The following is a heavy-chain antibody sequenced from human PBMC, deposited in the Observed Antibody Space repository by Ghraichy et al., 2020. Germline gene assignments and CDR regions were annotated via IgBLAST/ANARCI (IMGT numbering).Heavy chain of an antibody. CDR1: GASISSSSYY. Sequence: SETLSLTCTVSGASISSSSYYWGWIRQPPGKGLEWIGSIYYSGSTYYNPSRKSRVTISVDTSKNQFSLKLSSVTAADTAVYYCARHPSQIIAVAKIDYWGQGTLVTVSS. V-gene: IGHV4-39*01. J-gene: IGHJ4*02. CDR3: ARHPSQIIAVAKIDY. D-gene: IGHD6-19*01. CDR2: IYYSGST.